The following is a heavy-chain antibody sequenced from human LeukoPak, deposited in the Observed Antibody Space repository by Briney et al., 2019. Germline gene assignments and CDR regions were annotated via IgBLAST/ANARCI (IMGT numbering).Heavy chain of an antibody. CDR2: IYYSGST. Sequence: SETLSLTCTVSGGSISSYYWSWIRQPPGKGLEWIGYIYYSGSTNYNPSLKSRVTIPVDTSKNQFSLKLSSVTAADTAVYYCASGAKFSSSWYSFDYWGQGTLVTVSS. D-gene: IGHD6-13*01. CDR1: GGSISSYY. J-gene: IGHJ4*02. CDR3: ASGAKFSSSWYSFDY. V-gene: IGHV4-59*01.